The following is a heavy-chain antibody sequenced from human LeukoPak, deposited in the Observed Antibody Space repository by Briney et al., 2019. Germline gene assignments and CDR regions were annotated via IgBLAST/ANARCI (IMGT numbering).Heavy chain of an antibody. CDR1: GFTFSSHA. V-gene: IGHV3-23*01. CDR2: ISGSGGST. CDR3: TYGDYRGNSFDY. D-gene: IGHD4-17*01. J-gene: IGHJ4*02. Sequence: GGSLRLSCAASGFTFSSHAMSWVRQAPGKGLEWVSAISGSGGSTYYADSVKGRFTISRDNSKNTLYLQMNSLRAEDTAVYYCTYGDYRGNSFDYWGQGTLVTVSS.